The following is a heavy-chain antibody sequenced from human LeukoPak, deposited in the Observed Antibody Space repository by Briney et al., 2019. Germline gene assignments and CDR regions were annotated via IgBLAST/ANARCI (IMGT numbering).Heavy chain of an antibody. V-gene: IGHV1-69*13. CDR2: IIPIFGTA. CDR3: ARDRVPYYYDSSGYAVFDY. J-gene: IGHJ4*02. CDR1: GGTFSSYA. Sequence: SVKVSCKASGGTFSSYAISWVRQAPGQGLEWMGGIIPIFGTANYAQKFQGRVTITADESTSTAYMELSSLRSEDTAVYYRARDRVPYYYDSSGYAVFDYWGQGTLVTVSS. D-gene: IGHD3-22*01.